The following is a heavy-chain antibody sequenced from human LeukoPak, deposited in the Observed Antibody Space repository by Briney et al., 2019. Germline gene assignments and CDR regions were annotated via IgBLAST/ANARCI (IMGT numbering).Heavy chain of an antibody. J-gene: IGHJ1*01. Sequence: GGSLRLSCAASGFTVSSNYMSWVRQAPGKGLEWVSAISGSGGSTYYADSVKGRFTISRDNSKNTLYLQMNSLRAEDTAVYYCAKGSEEFYDILTGYGAEYFQHWGQGTLVTVSS. CDR2: ISGSGGST. D-gene: IGHD3-9*01. V-gene: IGHV3-23*01. CDR3: AKGSEEFYDILTGYGAEYFQH. CDR1: GFTVSSNY.